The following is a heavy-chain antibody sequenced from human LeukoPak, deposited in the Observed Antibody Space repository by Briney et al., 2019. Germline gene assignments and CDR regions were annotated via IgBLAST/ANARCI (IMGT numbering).Heavy chain of an antibody. CDR1: GGSISSYY. D-gene: IGHD4-11*01. Sequence: SETLSLTCTVSGGSISSYYWSWIRQPPGKGLEWIGYIYYSGSTNYNPSLKSRVTISVDTSKNQFSLKLSSVTAADTAVYCCARLTVTTYQDAFDIWGQGTMVTVSS. CDR3: ARLTVTTYQDAFDI. CDR2: IYYSGST. V-gene: IGHV4-59*08. J-gene: IGHJ3*02.